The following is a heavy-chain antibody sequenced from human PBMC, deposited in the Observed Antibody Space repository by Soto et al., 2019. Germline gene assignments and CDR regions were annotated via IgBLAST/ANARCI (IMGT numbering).Heavy chain of an antibody. V-gene: IGHV3-23*01. CDR1: GFTFSSYA. CDR2: IRGSDDST. J-gene: IGHJ4*02. Sequence: EVQLLESGGGLVQPGESLRLSCAASGFTFSSYAMSWVRQAPGKGLEWVSVIRGSDDSTYYADSVKGRFTISRGNTKITLYLQMNSLIAEDTAVYYCAKRSSSSTLDYWGQGTLVTVSS. D-gene: IGHD6-6*01. CDR3: AKRSSSSTLDY.